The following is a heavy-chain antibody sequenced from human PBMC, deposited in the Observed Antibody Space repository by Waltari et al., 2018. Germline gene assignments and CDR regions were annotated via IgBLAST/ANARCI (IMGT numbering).Heavy chain of an antibody. CDR3: ARRTYGSGIDL. CDR1: GFTFNSYS. J-gene: IGHJ5*02. D-gene: IGHD3-10*01. Sequence: EVQLLESGGGLEQPGGSLRLSCAASGFTFNSYSMLRVRQAPGKGLEWVSAISGGATSTQYADYVKGRFTISRDNSKNTLYVQMNSLRAEDTAVYYCARRTYGSGIDLWGQGTLVTVSS. CDR2: ISGGATST. V-gene: IGHV3-23*01.